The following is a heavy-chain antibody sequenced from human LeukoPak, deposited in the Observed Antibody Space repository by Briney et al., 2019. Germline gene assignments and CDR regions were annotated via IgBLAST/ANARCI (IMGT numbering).Heavy chain of an antibody. Sequence: ASVKVSCKASGYTFTSYYMHWVRQAPGQGLEWMGIINPSGGSTSYAQKFQGRVTMTRDTSISTAYMELTRLRPDDTAVYYCARGGLRVMVYRLYYMDVWGKGTTVTVSS. CDR1: GYTFTSYY. CDR3: ARGGLRVMVYRLYYMDV. V-gene: IGHV1-46*01. J-gene: IGHJ6*03. CDR2: INPSGGST. D-gene: IGHD2-8*01.